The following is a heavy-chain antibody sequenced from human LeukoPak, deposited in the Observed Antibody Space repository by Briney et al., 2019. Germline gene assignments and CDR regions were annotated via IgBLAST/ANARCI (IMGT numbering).Heavy chain of an antibody. D-gene: IGHD5-18*01. CDR1: GGTFSSYA. CDR3: AREGYSYGYGAFDI. J-gene: IGHJ3*02. V-gene: IGHV1-69*01. Sequence: ASVKVSCKASGGTFSSYAISWVRQAPGQGLEWMRGIIPIFGTANYAQKFQGRVTITADESTSTAYMELSSLRSEDTAVYYCAREGYSYGYGAFDIWGQGTMVTVSS. CDR2: IIPIFGTA.